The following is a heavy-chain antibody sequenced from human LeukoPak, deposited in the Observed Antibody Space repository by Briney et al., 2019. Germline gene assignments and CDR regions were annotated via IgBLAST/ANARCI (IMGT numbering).Heavy chain of an antibody. CDR2: IIPIFGTA. V-gene: IGHV1-69*05. CDR1: GYTFTGYY. CDR3: ARGVTGDNWNYRPSKSNAFDI. D-gene: IGHD1-7*01. Sequence: ASVKVSCKASGYTFTGYYMHWVRQAPGQGLEWMGGIIPIFGTANYAQKFQGRVTITTDESTSTAYMELSSLRSEDTAVYYCARGVTGDNWNYRPSKSNAFDIWGQGTMVTVSS. J-gene: IGHJ3*02.